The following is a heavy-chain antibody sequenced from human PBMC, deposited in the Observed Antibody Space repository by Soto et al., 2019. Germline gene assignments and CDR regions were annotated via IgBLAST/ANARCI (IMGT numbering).Heavy chain of an antibody. V-gene: IGHV1-18*01. CDR2: ISAYNGNT. CDR1: GYTFTSYA. Sequence: QVQLVQSGAEVKKPGASVKVSCKASGYTFTSYAITWVRQAPGKGLEWMGWISAYNGNTNYAQNLQGRVTMTTDTSTSTADMELRSLTSDDTAVYYCTRDSPPIASWGQGTLVTVSS. D-gene: IGHD3-3*02. J-gene: IGHJ5*02. CDR3: TRDSPPIAS.